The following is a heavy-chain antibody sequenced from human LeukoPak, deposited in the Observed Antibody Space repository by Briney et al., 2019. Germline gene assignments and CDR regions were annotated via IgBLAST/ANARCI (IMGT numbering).Heavy chain of an antibody. D-gene: IGHD3-10*01. J-gene: IGHJ3*01. CDR1: GGSSSGYY. CDR3: ARGWFGFWHSSYLDDNAFDV. Sequence: PSETLSLTCAVYGGSSSGYYWSWIRQVPGKGLEWLVEINQSGRTNYNTSLKSRVTISVDRSTNQISLNLSFVTATDTAVYYCARGWFGFWHSSYLDDNAFDVWGPGTMVTVSS. V-gene: IGHV4-34*01. CDR2: INQSGRT.